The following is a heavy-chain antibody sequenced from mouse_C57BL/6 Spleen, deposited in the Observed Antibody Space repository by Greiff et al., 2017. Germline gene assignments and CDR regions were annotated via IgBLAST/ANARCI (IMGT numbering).Heavy chain of an antibody. CDR3: TCLYYGNGGFAY. V-gene: IGHV14-4*01. CDR2: IDPENGDT. CDR1: GFNIKDDY. J-gene: IGHJ3*01. D-gene: IGHD2-1*01. Sequence: VQLQQPGAELVRPGASVKLSCTASGFNIKDDYMHWVKQRPEQGLEWIGWIDPENGDTEYASKFQGKATITADTSSNTAYLQLSSLTSEDTAVYCCTCLYYGNGGFAYWGQGTLVTVSA.